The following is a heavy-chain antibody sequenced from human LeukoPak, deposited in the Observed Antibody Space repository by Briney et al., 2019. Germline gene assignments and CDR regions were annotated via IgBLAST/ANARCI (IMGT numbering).Heavy chain of an antibody. CDR3: ARAIVVEWGAFDI. V-gene: IGHV1-69*04. CDR2: IIPILGIA. J-gene: IGHJ3*02. CDR1: GGTFSSYA. Sequence: ASVKVSCKASGGTFSSYAISWVRQAPGQGLEWMGRIIPILGIANYAQKFQGRVTITADKSTSTAYMELSSLRSEDTAVYYCARAIVVEWGAFDIWGQGTMVTVSS. D-gene: IGHD3-22*01.